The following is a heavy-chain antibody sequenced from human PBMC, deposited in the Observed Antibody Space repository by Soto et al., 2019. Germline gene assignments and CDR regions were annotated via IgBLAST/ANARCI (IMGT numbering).Heavy chain of an antibody. V-gene: IGHV3-72*01. Sequence: GGSLRLSCVGSGFTFSDHYMDWVRQAPGKGLEWVGRSRNKAKKYTTEYAASVKGRFTVSRDDSKNSLYLQMNSLNTEDTAVYYCARISAAASNAFDVWGRGTMVTVSS. CDR2: SRNKAKKYTT. J-gene: IGHJ3*01. D-gene: IGHD6-13*01. CDR3: ARISAAASNAFDV. CDR1: GFTFSDHY.